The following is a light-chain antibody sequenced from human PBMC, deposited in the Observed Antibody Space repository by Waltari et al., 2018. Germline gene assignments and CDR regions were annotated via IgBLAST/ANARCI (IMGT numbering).Light chain of an antibody. CDR2: WAS. CDR1: QSIFSSSNNNNS. J-gene: IGKJ4*01. V-gene: IGKV4-1*01. Sequence: DIVMTQSPDSLAVSLGERATIDCKSSQSIFSSSNNNNSLAWYQQKPGQSPTLTISWASMREYGVPDRVSGSGSGTDFSLTISGVQAEDVAVYYCQQYFTTPLTFGGGTKVEIK. CDR3: QQYFTTPLT.